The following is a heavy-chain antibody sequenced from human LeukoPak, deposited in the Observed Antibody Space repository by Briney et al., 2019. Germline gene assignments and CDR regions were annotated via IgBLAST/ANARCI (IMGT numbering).Heavy chain of an antibody. V-gene: IGHV3-30*02. CDR1: GFTFSSYG. CDR3: AKDREQERRAFDM. D-gene: IGHD1-1*01. Sequence: GGSLRLFCAASGFTFSSYGMHWVRQAPAKGLEWGAFIRYDESNTYYADSVKGRSIIYRDSSKNTLYLQMNSLRAEDTAVYYCAKDREQERRAFDMWGRGTMVTVSS. CDR2: IRYDESNT. J-gene: IGHJ3*02.